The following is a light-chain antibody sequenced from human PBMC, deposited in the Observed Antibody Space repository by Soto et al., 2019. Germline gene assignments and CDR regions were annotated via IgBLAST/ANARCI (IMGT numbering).Light chain of an antibody. CDR2: DVS. V-gene: IGLV2-14*01. CDR3: SSYTSSSTRV. CDR1: SSDVGGYNY. Sequence: QSALTQPASVSGSPGQSITISCTGTSSDVGGYNYVSWYQQHPGKAPELMIYDVSNRPSGVSNRVSGSKSGNTASLTISGLQAEDESDYYCSSYTSSSTRVFGTVTKVTVL. J-gene: IGLJ1*01.